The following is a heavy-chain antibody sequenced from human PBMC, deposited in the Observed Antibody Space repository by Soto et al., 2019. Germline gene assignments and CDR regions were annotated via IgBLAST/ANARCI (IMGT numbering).Heavy chain of an antibody. CDR3: ATQGFGVLQGLVDV. CDR1: GGSISSISNHY. J-gene: IGHJ6*02. V-gene: IGHV4-61*05. CDR2: ISYSGYT. D-gene: IGHD3-10*01. Sequence: SETLSLTCTVSGGSISSISNHYCSWIRQPPGKGLEWIGYISYSGYTSYNPSLKSRVIISVDTSKNQVSLNLASVTAADTAVYYCATQGFGVLQGLVDVWGQGTXVTVSS.